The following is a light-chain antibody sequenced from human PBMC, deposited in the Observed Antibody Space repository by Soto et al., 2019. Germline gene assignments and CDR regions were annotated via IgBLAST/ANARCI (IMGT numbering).Light chain of an antibody. CDR2: GAS. Sequence: DIVLTQSPGTLSLSPGERATLSCRASQSVSSSFLAWYQQTPGQAPSLLIYGASSRAAGIPDRFSGSGSGTDFTLTSSRLEPEDFTVYYCQQYGSSPTFGPGTKVDIK. CDR3: QQYGSSPT. J-gene: IGKJ3*01. CDR1: QSVSSSF. V-gene: IGKV3-20*01.